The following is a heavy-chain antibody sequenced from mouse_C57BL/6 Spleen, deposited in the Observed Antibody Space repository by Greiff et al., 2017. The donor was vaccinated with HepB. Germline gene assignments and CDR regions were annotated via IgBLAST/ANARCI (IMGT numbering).Heavy chain of an antibody. V-gene: IGHV1-64*01. CDR2: IHPNSGST. J-gene: IGHJ4*01. CDR3: AGYYDYDGVYAMDY. CDR1: GYTFTSYW. Sequence: QVQLKQPGAELVKPGASVKLSCKASGYTFTSYWMHWVKQRPGQGLEWIGMIHPNSGSTNYNEKFKSKATLTVDKSSSTAYMQLSSLTSEDSAVYYCAGYYDYDGVYAMDYWCQGTSVTVSS. D-gene: IGHD2-4*01.